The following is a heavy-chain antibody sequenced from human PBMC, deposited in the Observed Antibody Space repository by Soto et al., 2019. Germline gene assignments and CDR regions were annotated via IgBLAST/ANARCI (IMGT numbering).Heavy chain of an antibody. J-gene: IGHJ4*02. CDR2: ISYDGSNK. D-gene: IGHD3-3*01. Sequence: PXGSLELSCAASGFTFSSYGMHGVRQAPGKGLEWVAVISYDGSNKYYADSVKGRFTISRDNSKNTLYLQMNSLRAEDTAVYYCARGIFGVVDFDYWGQGTLVTVSS. CDR3: ARGIFGVVDFDY. V-gene: IGHV3-30*03. CDR1: GFTFSSYG.